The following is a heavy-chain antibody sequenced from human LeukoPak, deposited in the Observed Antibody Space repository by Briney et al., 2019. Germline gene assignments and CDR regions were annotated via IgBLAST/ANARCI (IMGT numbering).Heavy chain of an antibody. CDR2: ISGSGGST. V-gene: IGHV3-23*01. J-gene: IGHJ4*02. CDR1: GFTFSSYA. D-gene: IGHD6-13*01. Sequence: AGSLSLSCAASGFTFSSYAMSWVRQAPGKGLEWVSAISGSGGSTYYADSVNGRFNISRDNSKYALYVQMNSLRAEDTAVYYCAKGDSSRWEYWGKGTLVTVSS. CDR3: AKGDSSRWEY.